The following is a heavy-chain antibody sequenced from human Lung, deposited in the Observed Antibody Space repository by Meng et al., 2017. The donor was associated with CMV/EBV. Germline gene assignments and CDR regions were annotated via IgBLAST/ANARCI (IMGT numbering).Heavy chain of an antibody. Sequence: SCAASGFSFSNFAVSWVRQAPGRGLEWVSNIDGGNRTFYAKSVKGRFTISRDSSKNIVYIQMSSLRAEDTAVYFCAKDSHGPCCYGMDVWGQGTTVPVSS. CDR1: GFSFSNFA. J-gene: IGHJ6*02. CDR2: IDGGNRT. CDR3: AKDSHGPCCYGMDV. D-gene: IGHD3-10*01. V-gene: IGHV3-23*01.